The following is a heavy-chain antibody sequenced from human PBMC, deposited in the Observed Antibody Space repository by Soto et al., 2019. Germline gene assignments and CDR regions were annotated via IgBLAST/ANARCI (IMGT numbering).Heavy chain of an antibody. CDR3: ARNGDSSDYRGWFDP. J-gene: IGHJ5*02. Sequence: GGSLRLSCAASGFTVSSNYMSWARQAPGKGLEWVSVIYSGGTTYYADSVKGRFTISRDNSKNTLYLQMNSLRAEDTAVYYCARNGDSSDYRGWFDPWGQGTLVTVSS. CDR2: IYSGGTT. CDR1: GFTVSSNY. D-gene: IGHD3-22*01. V-gene: IGHV3-66*01.